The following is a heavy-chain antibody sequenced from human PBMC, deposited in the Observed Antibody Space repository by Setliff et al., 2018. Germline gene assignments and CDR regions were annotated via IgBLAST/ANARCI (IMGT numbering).Heavy chain of an antibody. CDR1: GYRLIEVS. J-gene: IGHJ5*02. Sequence: ASVKVSCKVSGYRLIEVSMHWVRQAPGKGLEWMGGFDPEDEETIYAQKFQGRVTMTRNTSISTAYMDLSSLRSEDTAVYYCARGYRGYYNFWSGSQGANWFDPWGQGTLVTVSS. CDR2: FDPEDEET. D-gene: IGHD3-3*01. CDR3: ARGYRGYYNFWSGSQGANWFDP. V-gene: IGHV1-24*01.